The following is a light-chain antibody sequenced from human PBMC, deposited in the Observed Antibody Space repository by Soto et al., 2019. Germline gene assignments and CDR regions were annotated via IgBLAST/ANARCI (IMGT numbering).Light chain of an antibody. Sequence: EIVMTQSPATLSVSPGERATLSCRASQSVSSNLGWSQQKPGQDPRLLIYGASTRAPGIPARFSGSGSGTEFTLTISSLQSEDLAVYYCQQYNNWRGTFGQGTKVEIK. CDR3: QQYNNWRGT. CDR1: QSVSSN. J-gene: IGKJ1*01. CDR2: GAS. V-gene: IGKV3-15*01.